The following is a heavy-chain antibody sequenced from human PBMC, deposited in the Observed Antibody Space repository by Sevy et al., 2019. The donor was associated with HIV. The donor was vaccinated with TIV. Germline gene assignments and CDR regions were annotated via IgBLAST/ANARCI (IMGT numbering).Heavy chain of an antibody. D-gene: IGHD3-9*01. CDR2: MNPNSGNT. J-gene: IGHJ5*02. CDR3: AANYDILTGHPNWFDP. Sequence: ASVKVSCKASGYTFTSYDINWVRQATGQGLEWMGWMNPNSGNTGYAQKFQGRVTMTRNTSISTAYMELSSLRSEDTAVYYCAANYDILTGHPNWFDPWGQGTLVTVSS. V-gene: IGHV1-8*01. CDR1: GYTFTSYD.